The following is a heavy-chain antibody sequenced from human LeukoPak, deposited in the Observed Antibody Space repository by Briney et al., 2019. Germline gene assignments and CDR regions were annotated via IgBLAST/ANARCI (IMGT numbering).Heavy chain of an antibody. CDR3: AKRIAVAGMWYYFDY. D-gene: IGHD6-19*01. Sequence: SGGSLRLSCAASGFTFGSYAMSWVRQAPGKGLEWVSTISGSGSTTYYADSVKGRFTISRDNPKNTLYLQMNSLRAEDTAVYYCAKRIAVAGMWYYFDYWGPGSLVTVSS. V-gene: IGHV3-23*01. CDR2: ISGSGSTT. J-gene: IGHJ4*02. CDR1: GFTFGSYA.